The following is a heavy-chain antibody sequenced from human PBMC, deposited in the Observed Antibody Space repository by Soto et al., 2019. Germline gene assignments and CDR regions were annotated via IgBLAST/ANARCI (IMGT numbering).Heavy chain of an antibody. Sequence: VSVKVSCKASGYTFTSYGISWVRQAPGQGLEWMGWISAYNGNTNYAQKLQGRVTMTTDTSTSTAYMELRSLRSDDTAVYYCARGTIFGVVINWFDPWGQGTLVTVSS. CDR2: ISAYNGNT. J-gene: IGHJ5*02. D-gene: IGHD3-3*01. CDR1: GYTFTSYG. CDR3: ARGTIFGVVINWFDP. V-gene: IGHV1-18*01.